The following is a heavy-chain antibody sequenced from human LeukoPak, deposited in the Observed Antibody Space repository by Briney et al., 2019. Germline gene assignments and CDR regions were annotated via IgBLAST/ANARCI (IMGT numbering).Heavy chain of an antibody. J-gene: IGHJ6*03. CDR1: GYTFTSYY. V-gene: IGHV1-69*05. D-gene: IGHD4-11*01. CDR3: ARTDYSNYYYYYYMDV. Sequence: ASVKVSCKASGYTFTSYYMHWVRQAPGQGLEWMGGIIPIFGTANYAQKFQGRVTITTDESTSTAYMELSSLRSEDTAVYYCARTDYSNYYYYYYMDVWGKGTTVTVSS. CDR2: IIPIFGTA.